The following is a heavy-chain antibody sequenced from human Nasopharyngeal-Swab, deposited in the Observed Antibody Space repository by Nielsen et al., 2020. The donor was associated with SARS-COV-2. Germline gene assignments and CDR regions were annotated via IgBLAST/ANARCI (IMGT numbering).Heavy chain of an antibody. J-gene: IGHJ4*02. CDR1: GVSVSPHY. CDR3: AKGGDHGIRDY. D-gene: IGHD1-14*01. CDR2: IYYGGST. V-gene: IGHV4-59*08. Sequence: SETLSLTCNVSGVSVSPHYWSWLRQPPGKRLEWVGYIYYGGSTNYNPSLKNRVTMSVDPSKNQFSLKLTSVTAADTAVYYCAKGGDHGIRDYWGQGTLVTVSS.